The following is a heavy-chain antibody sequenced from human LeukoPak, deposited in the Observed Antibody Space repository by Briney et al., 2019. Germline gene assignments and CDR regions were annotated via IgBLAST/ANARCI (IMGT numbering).Heavy chain of an antibody. CDR2: ISSSGSTI. CDR1: GFTFSSYE. Sequence: GGSLRLSCAASGFTFSSYEVNWVRQAPGKGLEWVSYISSSGSTIYYADSVKGRFTISRDNAKNSLYLQMNSLRAEDTAVYYCARCDVLRYFDWSRPFDYWGQGTLVTVSS. D-gene: IGHD3-9*01. J-gene: IGHJ4*02. CDR3: ARCDVLRYFDWSRPFDY. V-gene: IGHV3-48*03.